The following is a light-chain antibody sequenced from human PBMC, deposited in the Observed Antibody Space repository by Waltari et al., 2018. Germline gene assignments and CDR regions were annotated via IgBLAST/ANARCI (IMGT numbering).Light chain of an antibody. CDR3: QSYDSSLRGSRV. CDR1: SSNIGAGYN. V-gene: IGLV1-40*01. J-gene: IGLJ3*02. Sequence: QSVLTQPPSVSGAPGQRVTISCTGSSSNIGAGYNVHWYRQLPGTAPKLPSFDNKSRPRGVPDRFSGSTCGTSASLVSAGVQAEDEADYYCQSYDSSLRGSRVFGGGTKVTVL. CDR2: DNK.